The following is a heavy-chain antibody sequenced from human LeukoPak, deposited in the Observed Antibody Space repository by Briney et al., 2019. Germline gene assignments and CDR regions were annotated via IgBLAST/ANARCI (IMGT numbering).Heavy chain of an antibody. J-gene: IGHJ5*01. V-gene: IGHV1-8*01. CDR3: ARGGPHSSSSVIWFDS. CDR1: GYTFTSYD. D-gene: IGHD6-13*01. Sequence: ASVKVSCKASGYTFTSYDINWVRQATGQGLEWMGWMNPNSGNTGYAQKFQGRVTMTRNTSISTAYMELSSLRSEDTAVYYCARGGPHSSSSVIWFDSWGQGTLVTVSS. CDR2: MNPNSGNT.